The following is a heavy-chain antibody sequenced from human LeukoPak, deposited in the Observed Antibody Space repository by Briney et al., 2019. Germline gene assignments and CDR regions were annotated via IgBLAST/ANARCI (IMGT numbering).Heavy chain of an antibody. CDR1: AFSFSSST. CDR2: ISDSGGST. V-gene: IGHV3-23*01. Sequence: GGSLRLSCAASAFSFSSSTMSWVRQAPGKGLEWVSSISDSGGSTFYADSVKGRFTISRDNSKNTLYLQMNSLRAEDTAVYYCAKGSGITIFGPLGDWGQGTLVTVSS. J-gene: IGHJ4*02. CDR3: AKGSGITIFGPLGD. D-gene: IGHD3-3*01.